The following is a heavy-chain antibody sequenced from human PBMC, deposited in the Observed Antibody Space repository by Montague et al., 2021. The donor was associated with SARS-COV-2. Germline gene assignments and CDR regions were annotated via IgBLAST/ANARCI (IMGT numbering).Heavy chain of an antibody. Sequence: SETLSLTCTVSGASVGSSDWGWIRQSPGKGLEWIGYFYRVGSTDYKPSLKSRATISRDTSKNQFSLKLRSVTAADTAVYYCARETMTADAFDIWGQGTMVTVSS. CDR2: FYRVGST. V-gene: IGHV4-59*02. CDR1: GASVGSSD. CDR3: ARETMTADAFDI. J-gene: IGHJ3*02. D-gene: IGHD1-14*01.